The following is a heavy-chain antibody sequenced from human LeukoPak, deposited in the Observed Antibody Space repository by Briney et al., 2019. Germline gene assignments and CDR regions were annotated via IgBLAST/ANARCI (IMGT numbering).Heavy chain of an antibody. CDR1: GFIFSNAW. CDR3: TTVGGYGNDFWSGYYTALGAYYYYGMDV. Sequence: GGALRLSCAASGFIFSNAWMSWVLQAPGKGLEWVVRSKSKTDCGTTDYAAPVKGRFTISRDDSKNTLYLQMNSLKTEDTAVYYCTTVGGYGNDFWSGYYTALGAYYYYGMDVWGQGTTVTVSS. V-gene: IGHV3-15*01. CDR2: SKSKTDCGTT. J-gene: IGHJ6*02. D-gene: IGHD3-3*01.